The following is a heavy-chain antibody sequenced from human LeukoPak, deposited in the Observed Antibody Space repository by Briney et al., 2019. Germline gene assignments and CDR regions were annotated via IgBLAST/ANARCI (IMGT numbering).Heavy chain of an antibody. J-gene: IGHJ5*02. D-gene: IGHD6-13*01. CDR3: ARDIISSWYGGSYNWFDP. CDR1: GGSISSYY. V-gene: IGHV4-4*07. CDR2: ISTGGSA. Sequence: PSETLSLTCSVSGGSISSYYWSWIRQPAGKALEWLGRISTGGSANYNPSLQSRVTMSIDTSKSQFSLNLNSVTAADTAVYYCARDIISSWYGGSYNWFDPWGQGTLVTVSS.